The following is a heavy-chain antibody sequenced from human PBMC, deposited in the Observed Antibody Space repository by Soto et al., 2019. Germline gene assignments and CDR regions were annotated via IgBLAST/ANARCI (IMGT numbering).Heavy chain of an antibody. CDR3: AKVTYYYDSSGPTRD. V-gene: IGHV3-30*18. CDR2: ISYDGSNK. D-gene: IGHD3-22*01. Sequence: GGSLRLSCAASGFTFSSYGMHWVRQAPGKGLEWVAVISYDGSNKYYADSVKGRFTISRDNSKNTLYLQMNSLRAEDTAVYYCAKVTYYYDSSGPTRDWGQGTLVTVSS. J-gene: IGHJ4*02. CDR1: GFTFSSYG.